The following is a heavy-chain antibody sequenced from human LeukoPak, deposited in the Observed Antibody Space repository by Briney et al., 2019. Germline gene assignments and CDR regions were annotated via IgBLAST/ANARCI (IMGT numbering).Heavy chain of an antibody. CDR2: ISWNSGSI. D-gene: IGHD5-12*01. CDR3: AKFAKTQALYSGYDWAPKPDAFDI. CDR1: GFTFDDYA. V-gene: IGHV3-9*01. J-gene: IGHJ3*02. Sequence: PGGSLRLSCAASGFTFDDYAMHWVRQAPGKGLEWVSGISWNSGSIGYADSVKGRFTISRDNAKNSLYLQMNSLRAEDTALYYCAKFAKTQALYSGYDWAPKPDAFDIWGQGTMVTVSS.